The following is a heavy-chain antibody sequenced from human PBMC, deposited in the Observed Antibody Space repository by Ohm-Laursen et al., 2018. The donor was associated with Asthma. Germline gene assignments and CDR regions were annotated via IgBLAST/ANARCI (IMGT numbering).Heavy chain of an antibody. CDR2: ISTASTFI. Sequence: GSLRLSCAASGYTFSRYSIHWVRQVPGKGLEWVASISTASTFIYYADSVRGRFTTSRDNARNLVFLQMDSLRAEDTALYYCATSIEGATAPKYFHHWGQGTLVTVSS. CDR1: GYTFSRYS. D-gene: IGHD1-26*01. V-gene: IGHV3-21*01. J-gene: IGHJ1*01. CDR3: ATSIEGATAPKYFHH.